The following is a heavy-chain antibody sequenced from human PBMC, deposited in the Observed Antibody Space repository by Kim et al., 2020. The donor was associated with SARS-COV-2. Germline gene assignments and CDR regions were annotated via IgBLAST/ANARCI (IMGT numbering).Heavy chain of an antibody. J-gene: IGHJ4*02. CDR1: GFTFSNYY. V-gene: IGHV3-11*04. CDR3: ARDGGQWLPKVDY. D-gene: IGHD6-19*01. Sequence: GGSLRLSCAASGFTFSNYYMSWIRQAPGKGLEWVSNISSSGSTIYYADSVKGRFTISRDNAKNSLYLQMNSLRAEDTAGYYCARDGGQWLPKVDYWGQGTLVTVSS. CDR2: ISSSGSTI.